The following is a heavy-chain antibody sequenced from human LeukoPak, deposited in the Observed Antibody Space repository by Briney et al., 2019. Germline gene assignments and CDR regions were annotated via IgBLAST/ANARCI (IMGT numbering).Heavy chain of an antibody. J-gene: IGHJ4*02. V-gene: IGHV1-69*04. Sequence: GASVKVSCKASGGTFSSYAISWVRQAPGQGLEWMGRIIPIFGIANYAQKFQGRVTITADKSTSTAYMELSSLRSEDTAVYYCARDDPPQIALAATQFDYWGQGTLVTVSS. CDR3: ARDDPPQIALAATQFDY. D-gene: IGHD2-15*01. CDR2: IIPIFGIA. CDR1: GGTFSSYA.